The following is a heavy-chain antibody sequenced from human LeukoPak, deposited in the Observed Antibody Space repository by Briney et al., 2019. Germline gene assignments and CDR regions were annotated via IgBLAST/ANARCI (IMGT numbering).Heavy chain of an antibody. CDR2: ISENGATT. CDR1: GFTFSNYA. V-gene: IGHV3-23*01. Sequence: PGGSLRLSCAASGFTFSNYAMSWVRQAPGKGLEWVSGISENGATTYYADSVKGRFTISRDNSKNTQYLQMNSLRGEDTAVYYCPTPLDYYDSSGYHQGGDWGQGTLVTVSS. CDR3: PTPLDYYDSSGYHQGGD. J-gene: IGHJ4*02. D-gene: IGHD3-22*01.